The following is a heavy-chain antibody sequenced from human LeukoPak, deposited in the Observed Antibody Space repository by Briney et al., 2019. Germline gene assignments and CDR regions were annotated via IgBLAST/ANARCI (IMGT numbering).Heavy chain of an antibody. CDR1: GGSISSGGYS. Sequence: PSQTLSLTRAVSGGSISSGGYSWSWIRQPPGKGLEWIGYIYHSGSTYYNPSLKSRVTISVDRSKNQFSLKLSSVTAADTAVYYCARENVDYGSGSIDYWGQGTLVTVSS. D-gene: IGHD3-10*01. CDR2: IYHSGST. V-gene: IGHV4-30-2*01. J-gene: IGHJ4*02. CDR3: ARENVDYGSGSIDY.